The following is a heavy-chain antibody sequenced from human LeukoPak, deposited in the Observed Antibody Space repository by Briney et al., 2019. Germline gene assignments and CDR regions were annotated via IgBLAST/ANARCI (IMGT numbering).Heavy chain of an antibody. CDR1: EFTFSSYA. J-gene: IGHJ5*02. Sequence: GGSLRLSCAASEFTFSSYAMHWVRQAPGKGLEWVAVILHDGSNKQYADSVKGRFTISRDDSKNTLYLQINSLRAEDTAVYYCAKEEYDFWSGYWGQSALRPFDPWGQGTLVTVSS. D-gene: IGHD3-3*01. V-gene: IGHV3-30*18. CDR2: ILHDGSNK. CDR3: AKEEYDFWSGYWGQSALRPFDP.